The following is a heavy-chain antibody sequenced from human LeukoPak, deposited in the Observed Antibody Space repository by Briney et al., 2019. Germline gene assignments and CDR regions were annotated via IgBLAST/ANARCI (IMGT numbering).Heavy chain of an antibody. D-gene: IGHD2-2*01. V-gene: IGHV4-59*01. Sequence: SETLSLTCTVSGGSISSYYWSWIRQPPGKGLEWIGYIYYSGSTNYNPSLKSRVTTSVDTSKNQFSLKLSSVTAADTAVYYCARGRGKTNNMNCSSTSCYSGYYYYYYMDVWGKGTTVTVSS. CDR2: IYYSGST. J-gene: IGHJ6*03. CDR3: ARGRGKTNNMNCSSTSCYSGYYYYYYMDV. CDR1: GGSISSYY.